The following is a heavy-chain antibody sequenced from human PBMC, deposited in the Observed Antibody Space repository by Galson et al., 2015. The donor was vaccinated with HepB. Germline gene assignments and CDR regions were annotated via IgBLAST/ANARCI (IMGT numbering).Heavy chain of an antibody. Sequence: SVKVSCKASGYTFTRFGISWVRQAPGQGLEWMGWISADNLNTRYAQKFQGRVTMTTDTSTNTAYMILWSLRSDDTAVYYCARGGMANGGGPTFDYWGQGSLVTVSS. D-gene: IGHD5-24*01. CDR2: ISADNLNT. CDR1: GYTFTRFG. V-gene: IGHV1-18*01. CDR3: ARGGMANGGGPTFDY. J-gene: IGHJ4*02.